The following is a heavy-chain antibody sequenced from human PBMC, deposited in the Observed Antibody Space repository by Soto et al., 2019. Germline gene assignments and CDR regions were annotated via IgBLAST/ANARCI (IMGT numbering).Heavy chain of an antibody. CDR3: AKNMGRGSYYPTMHV. CDR1: GFTFSSYA. Sequence: EVQLLESGGGLVQPGGSLRLSCAASGFTFSSYAMSWVRQAPGKGLEWVSSISGSGGSTYYADSVKGRFTISRDNSKNTLYLQMNSLRAEDTAVYYCAKNMGRGSYYPTMHVWGQGTTVTVSS. J-gene: IGHJ6*02. V-gene: IGHV3-23*01. D-gene: IGHD3-10*01. CDR2: ISGSGGST.